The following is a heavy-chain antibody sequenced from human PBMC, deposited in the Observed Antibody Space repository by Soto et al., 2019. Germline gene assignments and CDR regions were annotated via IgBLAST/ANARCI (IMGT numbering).Heavy chain of an antibody. CDR1: GYSFTSYW. CDR3: XXXXXXGGSCYPYYFDY. CDR2: IYPGDSDT. V-gene: IGHV5-51*01. J-gene: IGHJ4*02. Sequence: LXISCKGSGYSFTSYWIGWVRQMPGKGLEWMGIIYPGDSDTRYSPSFQGQVTISADKSISTAYLQWSSLKASDTAMYYCXXXXXXGGSCYPYYFDYWGQGTLVTVSS. D-gene: IGHD2-15*01.